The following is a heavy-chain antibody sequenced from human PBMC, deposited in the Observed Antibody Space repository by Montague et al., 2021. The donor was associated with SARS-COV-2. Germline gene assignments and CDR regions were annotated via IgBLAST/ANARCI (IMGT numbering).Heavy chain of an antibody. J-gene: IGHJ5*02. CDR3: ARYGDYGSWFDP. CDR1: GFSLNTRGEG. V-gene: IGHV2-5*02. Sequence: VKPTQTLTLTCTFSGFSLNTRGEGVDWVRQPPGKALEWLALIYWDDDKRYSPSLKSRSTISKDTTKNEVVLTVANMDPVDTATYYCARYGDYGSWFDPWGQGTLVTVSS. D-gene: IGHD4-17*01. CDR2: IYWDDDK.